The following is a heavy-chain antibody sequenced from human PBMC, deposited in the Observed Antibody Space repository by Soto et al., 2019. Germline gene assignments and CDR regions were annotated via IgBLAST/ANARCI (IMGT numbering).Heavy chain of an antibody. D-gene: IGHD5-12*01. V-gene: IGHV4-39*01. Sequence: PSETLPLTCTVSCGSISSSSYYWGWIRQPPGKGLEWIGSIYYSGSTYYNPSLKSRVTISVDTSKNQFSLKLSSVTAADTAVYYCAINSGCDLGDAFDIWGQGTMVTVS. CDR1: CGSISSSSYY. CDR2: IYYSGST. J-gene: IGHJ3*02. CDR3: AINSGCDLGDAFDI.